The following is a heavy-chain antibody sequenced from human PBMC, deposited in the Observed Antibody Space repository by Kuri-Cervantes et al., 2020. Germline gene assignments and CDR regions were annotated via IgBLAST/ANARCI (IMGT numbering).Heavy chain of an antibody. CDR1: GYSISSGDY. J-gene: IGHJ3*02. D-gene: IGHD6-13*01. CDR3: ASSSRNAFDI. Sequence: SQTLSLTCAVSGYSISSGDYWGWIRQPPGKGLEWIGYVYYSGSTNYNASLKSRVTISGDTSKNQFSLRLSSVAAADTAVYYCASSSRNAFDIWGQGTMVTVSS. CDR2: VYYSGST. V-gene: IGHV4-61*08.